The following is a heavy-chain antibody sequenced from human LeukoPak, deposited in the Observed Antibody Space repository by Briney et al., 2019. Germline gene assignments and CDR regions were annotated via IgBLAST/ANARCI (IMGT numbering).Heavy chain of an antibody. CDR1: GGSISSYY. Sequence: PSETLSLTCTVSGGSISSYYRSWIRQPPGKGLEWIGYIYYSGSTNYNPSLKSRVTISVDTSKNQFSLKLSSVTAADTAVYYCASGGYSGYDTPPFDYWGQGTLVTVSS. CDR3: ASGGYSGYDTPPFDY. V-gene: IGHV4-59*01. D-gene: IGHD5-12*01. CDR2: IYYSGST. J-gene: IGHJ4*02.